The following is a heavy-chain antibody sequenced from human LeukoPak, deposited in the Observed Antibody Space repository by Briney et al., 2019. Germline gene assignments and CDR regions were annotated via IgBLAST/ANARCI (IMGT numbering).Heavy chain of an antibody. D-gene: IGHD6-19*01. CDR2: IYYSGST. CDR1: GGSISSGTYY. Sequence: PSETLSLTCIVSGGSISSGTYYWGWIRQPPGKGLEWIGSIYYSGSTYYNPSLKSRVTISVDTSRNQFSLKLSSVTAADTAVYHCARGEEQWLEWYFDLWGRGTLVTVSS. V-gene: IGHV4-39*01. J-gene: IGHJ2*01. CDR3: ARGEEQWLEWYFDL.